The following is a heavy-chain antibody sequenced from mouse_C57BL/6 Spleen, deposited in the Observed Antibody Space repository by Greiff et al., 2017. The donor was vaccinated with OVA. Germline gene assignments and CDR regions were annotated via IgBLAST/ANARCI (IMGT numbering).Heavy chain of an antibody. J-gene: IGHJ4*01. CDR1: GFTFSDYG. V-gene: IGHV5-17*01. D-gene: IGHD2-1*01. Sequence: DVKLVESGGGLVKPGGSLKLSCAASGFTFSDYGMHWVRQAPEKGLEWVAYISSGSSTIYYADTVKGRFTISRDNAKNTLFLQMTSLRSEDTAMYYCARRIYYGNYAMDYWGQGTSVTVSS. CDR3: ARRIYYGNYAMDY. CDR2: ISSGSSTI.